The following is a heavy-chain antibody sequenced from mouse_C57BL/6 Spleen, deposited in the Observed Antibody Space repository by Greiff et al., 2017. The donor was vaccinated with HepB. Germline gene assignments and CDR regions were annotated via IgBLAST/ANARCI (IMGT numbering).Heavy chain of an antibody. CDR3: ARAPYYGSTLYYFDY. CDR1: GYTFTNYW. D-gene: IGHD1-1*01. CDR2: IYPGGGYT. J-gene: IGHJ2*01. Sequence: QVQLQQSGAELVRPGTSVKMSCKASGYTFTNYWIGWAKQRPGHGLEWIGDIYPGGGYTNYNEKFKGKATLTADKSSSTAYMQFSSLTSEDSAIYYCARAPYYGSTLYYFDYWGQGTTLTVSS. V-gene: IGHV1-63*01.